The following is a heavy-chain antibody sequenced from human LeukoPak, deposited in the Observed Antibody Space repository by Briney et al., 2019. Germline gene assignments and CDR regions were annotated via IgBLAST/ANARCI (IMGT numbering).Heavy chain of an antibody. Sequence: GGSLRLSCAASGFTVSSNYMSWVRQAPGKGLEWVSVIYSGGSTYYADSVKGRFTISRDNSKNTLYLQMNSLRAEDTAVYYCARGTVGATYGYYFDYWGQGTLVTVSS. CDR3: ARGTVGATYGYYFDY. D-gene: IGHD1-26*01. J-gene: IGHJ4*02. CDR2: IYSGGST. V-gene: IGHV3-53*01. CDR1: GFTVSSNY.